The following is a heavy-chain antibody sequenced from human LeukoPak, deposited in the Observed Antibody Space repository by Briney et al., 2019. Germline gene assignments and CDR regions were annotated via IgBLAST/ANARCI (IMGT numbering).Heavy chain of an antibody. V-gene: IGHV2-5*01. J-gene: IGHJ4*02. CDR1: GFSLSTSGVG. D-gene: IGHD3-22*01. CDR2: IYWNDDK. CDR3: AHASAWYYDSSGYYTTYYFDY. Sequence: SGPTLVKPTQTLTLTCTFSGFSLSTSGVGVGWIRQPPGKALEWLALIYWNDDKRYSPSLKSRLTITKDTSKNQVVLTMTNMDPVDTATYYCAHASAWYYDSSGYYTTYYFDYWGQGTLVTVSS.